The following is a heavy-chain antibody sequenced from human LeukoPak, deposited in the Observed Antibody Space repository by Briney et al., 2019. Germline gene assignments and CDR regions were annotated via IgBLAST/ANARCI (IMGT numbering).Heavy chain of an antibody. CDR1: GDSISGDY. J-gene: IGHJ4*02. D-gene: IGHD1-1*01. CDR3: AKLAKLGKPHYFDY. Sequence: PSETLSLTCTVSGDSISGDYSSWIRQPPGKGLDFIGYISFTGRINYNPSLKSRVTISADTSKNQFSLKVKYVTAADTALYSCAKLAKLGKPHYFDYWGQGPPVPVSS. V-gene: IGHV4-59*12. CDR2: ISFTGRI.